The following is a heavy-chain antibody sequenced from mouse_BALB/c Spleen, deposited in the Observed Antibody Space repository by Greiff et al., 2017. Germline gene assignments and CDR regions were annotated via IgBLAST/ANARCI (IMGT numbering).Heavy chain of an antibody. Sequence: QVQLQQSGPGLVAPSQSLSITCTVSGFSLTSYDISWIRQPPGKGLEWLGVIWTGGGTNYNSAFMSRLSISKDNSKSQVFLKMNSLQTDDTAIYYCVREDNYVGFAYWGQGTLVTVSA. CDR3: VREDNYVGFAY. CDR2: IWTGGGT. V-gene: IGHV2-9-2*01. D-gene: IGHD1-3*01. CDR1: GFSLTSYD. J-gene: IGHJ3*01.